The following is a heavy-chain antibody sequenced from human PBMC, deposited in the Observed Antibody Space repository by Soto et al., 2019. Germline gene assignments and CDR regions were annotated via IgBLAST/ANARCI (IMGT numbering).Heavy chain of an antibody. CDR3: ARVGGNPAEVEQQLVRSEKYYYYYGMDV. D-gene: IGHD6-13*01. J-gene: IGHJ6*02. Sequence: GGSLRLSCAASGFTFSSYAMHWVRQAPGKGLEWVAVISYDGSNKYYADSVKGRFTISRDNSKNTLYLQMNSLRAEDTAVYYCARVGGNPAEVEQQLVRSEKYYYYYGMDVWGQGTTVTVSS. CDR2: ISYDGSNK. V-gene: IGHV3-30-3*01. CDR1: GFTFSSYA.